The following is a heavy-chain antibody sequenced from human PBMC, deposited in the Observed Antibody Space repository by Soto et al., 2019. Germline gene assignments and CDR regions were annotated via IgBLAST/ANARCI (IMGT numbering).Heavy chain of an antibody. J-gene: IGHJ4*02. V-gene: IGHV3-23*01. CDR3: AKGVSQYTPLALFDY. CDR2: ISGSDGRT. D-gene: IGHD5-18*01. CDR1: GFTFSSYA. Sequence: VPLLESGGGLVRPGGSLRLSCAASGFTFSSYAMSWVRQAPGTGLEWVSTISGSDGRTYSTDSVKGRFTISRDNSRNTAYLQMNSLRVEDTAVYYCAKGVSQYTPLALFDYWGRGTLVTVSS.